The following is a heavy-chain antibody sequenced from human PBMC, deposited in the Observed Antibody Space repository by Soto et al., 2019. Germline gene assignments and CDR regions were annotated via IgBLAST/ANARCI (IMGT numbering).Heavy chain of an antibody. CDR2: ISGSGGST. V-gene: IGHV3-23*01. Sequence: PGGSLRLSCAASGFTFSSYAMSWVRQAPGKGLEWVSAISGSGGSTYYADSVKGRFTISRDNSKNTLYLQMNSLRAEDTAVYYCAKSPPKGVVVAATPDYFDYWGQGTLVTVSS. CDR3: AKSPPKGVVVAATPDYFDY. CDR1: GFTFSSYA. J-gene: IGHJ4*02. D-gene: IGHD2-15*01.